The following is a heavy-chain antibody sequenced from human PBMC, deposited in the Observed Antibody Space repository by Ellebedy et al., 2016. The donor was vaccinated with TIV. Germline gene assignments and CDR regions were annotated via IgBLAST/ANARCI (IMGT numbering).Heavy chain of an antibody. V-gene: IGHV1-18*04. J-gene: IGHJ5*02. CDR2: ISAYNGDT. D-gene: IGHD2/OR15-2a*01. CDR1: GYTFSSYG. Sequence: ASVKVSCKASGYTFSSYGISWVRQAPGQGLEWMGWISAYNGDTNYAQKFQGRVTMTTDTFASTAYLELRSLRSDDPAVYYCARGFYEKFDPWGQGTLVTVSS. CDR3: ARGFYEKFDP.